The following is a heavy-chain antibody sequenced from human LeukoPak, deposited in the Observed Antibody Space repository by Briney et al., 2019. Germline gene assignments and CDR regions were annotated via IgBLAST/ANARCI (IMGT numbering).Heavy chain of an antibody. V-gene: IGHV4-4*02. CDR3: ARYGGFCRPLDY. J-gene: IGHJ4*02. Sequence: SSETLSLTCDVSGGSVTSTNWWTWVRQPPGKGLEWIGEVHLDGTTNHNPSVETPLIMSVHRPENHMYLKLTSVTAADTDVYYCARYGGFCRPLDYSGQGTLVTVSS. D-gene: IGHD4-23*01. CDR2: VHLDGTT. CDR1: GGSVTSTNW.